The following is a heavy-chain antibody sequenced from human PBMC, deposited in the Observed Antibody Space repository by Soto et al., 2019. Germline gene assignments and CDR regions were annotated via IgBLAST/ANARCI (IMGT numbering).Heavy chain of an antibody. CDR1: GGSFSGYY. D-gene: IGHD5-12*01. J-gene: IGHJ4*02. CDR3: ARGGGYSGYDYVGFDY. Sequence: PSETLSLTCAVYGGSFSGYYWSWIRQPPGKGLEWIGEINHSGSTNYNPSLKSRVTISVDTSKNQFSLKLSSVTAADTAVYYCARGGGYSGYDYVGFDYRGQGTLVTVSS. V-gene: IGHV4-34*01. CDR2: INHSGST.